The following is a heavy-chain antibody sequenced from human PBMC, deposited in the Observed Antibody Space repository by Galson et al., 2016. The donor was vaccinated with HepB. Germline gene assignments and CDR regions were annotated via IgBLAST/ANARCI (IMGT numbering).Heavy chain of an antibody. Sequence: SETLSLTCTVSGGSISSSTYYWGWIRQPPGKGLEWIGNIYYSGSTYYSPSLKSRVTISVDTSKNLFSLKVSSVTAADTGVYYCARQGSGYDDFDYWGQGTLVTVSS. V-gene: IGHV4-39*01. D-gene: IGHD5-12*01. CDR3: ARQGSGYDDFDY. J-gene: IGHJ4*02. CDR1: GGSISSSTYY. CDR2: IYYSGST.